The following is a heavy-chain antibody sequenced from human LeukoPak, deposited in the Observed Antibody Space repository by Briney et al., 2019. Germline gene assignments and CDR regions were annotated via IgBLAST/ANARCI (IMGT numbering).Heavy chain of an antibody. J-gene: IGHJ4*02. CDR3: TREDHSNYNY. V-gene: IGHV3-7*01. Sequence: GGSLRLSCAASGFPFSSYWMAWVRQAPGKGLEWVASIKQDGGETFYVDSVKGRFTISRDNPKNSLYLQMNSLRAEDTAVYYCTREDHSNYNYWGQGTLVTVSS. D-gene: IGHD4-11*01. CDR1: GFPFSSYW. CDR2: IKQDGGET.